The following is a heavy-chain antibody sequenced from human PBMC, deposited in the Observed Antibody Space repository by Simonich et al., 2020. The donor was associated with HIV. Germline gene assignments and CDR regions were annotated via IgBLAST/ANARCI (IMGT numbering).Heavy chain of an antibody. V-gene: IGHV4-34*01. CDR3: AREVGYYPPHLEENNAFDI. D-gene: IGHD3-10*01. Sequence: QVQLQQWGAGLLKSSETLSLTCAVYGGSFSGSYWCWIRQPPGKGLEWLGKTTYSERTNNNPSLKSRVTKSVATSKSQFSLKLKSVTAADTAVYYCAREVGYYPPHLEENNAFDIWGQGTMVTVSS. CDR1: GGSFSGSY. J-gene: IGHJ3*02. CDR2: TTYSERT.